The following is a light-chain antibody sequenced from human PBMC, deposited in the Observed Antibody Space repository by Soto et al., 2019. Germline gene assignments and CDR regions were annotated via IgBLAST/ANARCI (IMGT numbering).Light chain of an antibody. CDR1: QTISKY. CDR3: QQYGTSPIT. CDR2: NAS. V-gene: IGKV3-11*01. J-gene: IGKJ5*01. Sequence: EIVLTQSPAALSLPPGERATIFCKTSQTISKYLVWYQQKPGQAPRLLINNASNRATGIPARFNGSGSGTDFTLTISSLEPEDFAVYYCQQYGTSPITFGQGTRLENK.